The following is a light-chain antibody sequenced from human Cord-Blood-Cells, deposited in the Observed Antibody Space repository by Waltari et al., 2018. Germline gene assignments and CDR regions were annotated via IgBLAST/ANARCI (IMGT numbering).Light chain of an antibody. V-gene: IGLV1-47*01. Sequence: QSVLTQPPSASGTPGQRVTISCSGSSSNIGSNYVYWYQQLPGTAPKPPIYRNNPRPSGVPDRFSGSKSGTSASLAISGLRSEDEADYYCAAWDDSLSGWVFGGGTKLTVL. J-gene: IGLJ3*02. CDR2: RNN. CDR1: SSNIGSNY. CDR3: AAWDDSLSGWV.